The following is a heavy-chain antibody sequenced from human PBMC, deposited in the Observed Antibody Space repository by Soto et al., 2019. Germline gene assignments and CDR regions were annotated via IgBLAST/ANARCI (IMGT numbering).Heavy chain of an antibody. CDR2: IRGSGGDT. V-gene: IGHV3-23*01. J-gene: IGHJ6*02. CDR3: ARGPRAPPPHDYGMDV. Sequence: LGGSLRLSCAASGFTFSSYVMNWVRQAPGKGLEWVSGIRGSGGDTFYADSVKGRFTISRDNSKNTLYLQMNSLRAEDTAVYYCARGPRAPPPHDYGMDVWGQGTTVTVSS. CDR1: GFTFSSYV.